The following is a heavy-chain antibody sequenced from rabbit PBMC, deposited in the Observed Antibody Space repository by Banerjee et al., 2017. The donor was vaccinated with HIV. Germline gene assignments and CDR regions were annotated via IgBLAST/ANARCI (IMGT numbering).Heavy chain of an antibody. J-gene: IGHJ4*01. CDR1: GFSFSSSYW. CDR3: GRAYDTYYDL. Sequence: QSLEESGGDLVKPGASLTLTCTASGFSFSSSYWICWVRQAPGKGLEWIACIDAGSGRYYANWAKGRFTISKTSSTTVTLQMTSLTAADTATYFCGRAYDTYYDLWGPGTLVTVS. D-gene: IGHD1-1*01. CDR2: IDAGSGR. V-gene: IGHV1S40*01.